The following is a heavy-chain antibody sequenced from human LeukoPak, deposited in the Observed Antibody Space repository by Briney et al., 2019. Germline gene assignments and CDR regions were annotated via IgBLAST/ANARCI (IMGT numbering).Heavy chain of an antibody. V-gene: IGHV3-7*01. Sequence: GGSLRLSCAASGFTFSNYWMTWVRQAPGKGLEWVANIWQDGGEKYYVDSVKGRFTISRDNPKDPRYRQINGRGAEDTALYFSPRLRGGGYWGRGTLVTGS. J-gene: IGHJ4*02. D-gene: IGHD2-15*01. CDR3: PRLRGGGY. CDR1: GFTFSNYW. CDR2: IWQDGGEK.